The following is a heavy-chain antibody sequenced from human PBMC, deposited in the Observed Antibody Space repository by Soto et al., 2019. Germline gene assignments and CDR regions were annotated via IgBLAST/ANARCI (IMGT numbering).Heavy chain of an antibody. Sequence: QVQLQQWGAGLLKPSETLSLTCAVYGGSFSGYYWSWIRQPPGKGLEWIGEINHSGSTNYNPSLKSRVTISVDTXKXXXXXXXSSXTXAXTXXXXXXRXRGIAVARRWFDPWGQGTLVTVSS. CDR2: INHSGST. D-gene: IGHD6-19*01. CDR3: XRXRGIAVARRWFDP. V-gene: IGHV4-34*01. CDR1: GGSFSGYY. J-gene: IGHJ5*02.